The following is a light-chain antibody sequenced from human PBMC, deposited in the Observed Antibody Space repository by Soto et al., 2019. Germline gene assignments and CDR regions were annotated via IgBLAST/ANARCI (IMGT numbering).Light chain of an antibody. CDR1: QSVSKY. CDR3: QQRSHWPQIT. Sequence: EIVLTQSPATLSLSPGERATLSSRARQSVSKYLAWYQQQPGQAPRLLIHDASNRATGIPARFSGSGSGTDCTLTISSLELEDFGVYYCQQRSHWPQITFGGGTKVEIK. J-gene: IGKJ4*01. V-gene: IGKV3-11*01. CDR2: DAS.